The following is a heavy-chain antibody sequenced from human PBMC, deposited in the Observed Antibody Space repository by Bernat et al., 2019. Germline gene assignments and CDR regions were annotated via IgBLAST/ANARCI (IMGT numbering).Heavy chain of an antibody. V-gene: IGHV1-69*01. CDR3: ARAKEEYYCTNGVCYFGDAFDI. CDR2: IIPIFGTA. CDR1: GYTFSSYA. J-gene: IGHJ3*02. D-gene: IGHD2-8*01. Sequence: QVQLVQSGAEVKKPGASVKVSCKASGYTFSSYAISWVRQAPGQGLEWMGGIIPIFGTANYAQKFQGRVTITADESTSTAYMELSSLRSEDTAVYYCARAKEEYYCTNGVCYFGDAFDIWGQGTMVTVSS.